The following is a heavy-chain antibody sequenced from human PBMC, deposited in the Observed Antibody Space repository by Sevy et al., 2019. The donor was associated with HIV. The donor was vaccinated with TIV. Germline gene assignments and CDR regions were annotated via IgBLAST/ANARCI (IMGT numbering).Heavy chain of an antibody. J-gene: IGHJ4*02. D-gene: IGHD3-10*01. V-gene: IGHV3-15*01. CDR3: ATAPGTGY. CDR2: IKSNSDGGTT. Sequence: GGSLRLSCEASGFILKSFWIHWVRQAPGKGLEWVGRIKSNSDGGTTDYAAPVEGRFTMSRDDSENRVYLQTNNLKADDTAVYYCATAPGTGYWGQGTLVTVSS. CDR1: GFILKSFW.